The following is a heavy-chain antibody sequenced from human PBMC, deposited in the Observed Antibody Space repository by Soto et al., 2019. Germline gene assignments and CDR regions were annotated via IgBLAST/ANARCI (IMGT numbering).Heavy chain of an antibody. Sequence: PGGSLRLSCAASGFIFNDYYMSWIRQAPGKGLEWLSNISGSSGSKKCADAGKGRFTISRDNAKKSLYLEMHSLRAEDTAVYYCARYAAEVTTFFDHWGQGTLVTVSS. D-gene: IGHD4-17*01. CDR3: ARYAAEVTTFFDH. CDR1: GFIFNDYY. J-gene: IGHJ4*02. CDR2: ISGSSGSK. V-gene: IGHV3-11*06.